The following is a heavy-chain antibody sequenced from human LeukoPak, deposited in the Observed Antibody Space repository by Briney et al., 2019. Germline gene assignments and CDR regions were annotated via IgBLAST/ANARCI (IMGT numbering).Heavy chain of an antibody. D-gene: IGHD1-26*01. CDR3: ARGVGGGGFDY. Sequence: PSETLSLTCTVSGGSISSYYWSWIRQPPGKGLEWIGYIYYSGSTNYNPSLKSRVTISVDTSKNQFSLKLSSVTAADTAVYYCARGVGGGGFDYWGQGTLVTVSS. J-gene: IGHJ4*02. CDR2: IYYSGST. CDR1: GGSISSYY. V-gene: IGHV4-59*01.